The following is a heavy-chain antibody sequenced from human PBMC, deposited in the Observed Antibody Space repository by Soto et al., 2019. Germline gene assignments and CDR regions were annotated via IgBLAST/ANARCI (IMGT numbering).Heavy chain of an antibody. J-gene: IGHJ4*02. CDR3: ARDLAAADY. D-gene: IGHD6-13*01. CDR2: INPHGGST. CDR1: GYIFINYY. Sequence: QVHLVQSGAEVKKPGASVKVSCKASGYIFINYYIHWVRQAPGQGLEWIGIINPHGGSTNYAQKFRGRVTMARDTSTSTGSMALSSLRSDDTAVYYCARDLAAADYWGQGTLVTVSS. V-gene: IGHV1-46*01.